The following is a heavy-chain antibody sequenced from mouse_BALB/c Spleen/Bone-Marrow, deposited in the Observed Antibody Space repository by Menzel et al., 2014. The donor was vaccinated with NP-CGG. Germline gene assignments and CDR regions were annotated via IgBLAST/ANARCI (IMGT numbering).Heavy chain of an antibody. J-gene: IGHJ4*01. CDR3: ARRGYYGNYYYAMDY. CDR2: IDPANGNT. Sequence: EVQLQQSGAELVKPGASVKLSCTASGFNIKDTYMHWVKQRPEQGLEWIGRIDPANGNTKYDPKFQGKATITADTSSNTAYLQLSSLTSEDTAVYCCARRGYYGNYYYAMDYWGQGTSVTVSS. V-gene: IGHV14-3*02. D-gene: IGHD2-1*01. CDR1: GFNIKDTY.